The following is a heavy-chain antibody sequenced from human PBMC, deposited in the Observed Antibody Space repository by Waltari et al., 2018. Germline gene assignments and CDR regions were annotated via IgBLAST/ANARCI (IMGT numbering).Heavy chain of an antibody. J-gene: IGHJ3*01. Sequence: QLQLQESGPGLVKPSETLSLTCSVSGGSITTRRHYWGWIRQPPGQGLEWIGTISYNGATYTSPSLKSRVTMSRDTSKNQLSLTLASVTAADTAVYYCATYIGASIGTAAFDVWGQGTMVTVSS. V-gene: IGHV4-39*01. CDR2: ISYNGAT. CDR1: GGSITTRRHY. D-gene: IGHD5-12*01. CDR3: ATYIGASIGTAAFDV.